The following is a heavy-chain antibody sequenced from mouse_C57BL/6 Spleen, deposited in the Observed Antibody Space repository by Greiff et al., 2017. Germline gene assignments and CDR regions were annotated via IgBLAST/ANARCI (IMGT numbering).Heavy chain of an antibody. CDR1: GYTFTSYW. Sequence: QVQLQQSGAELVKPGASVKLSCKASGYTFTSYWMHWVKQRPGQGLEWIGMIHPNSGSTNYNEKLKSKATLTVDKSSSTAYMQLSSLTSEDSAVYYCARSDSSGVFAYWGQGTLVTVSA. D-gene: IGHD3-2*02. CDR3: ARSDSSGVFAY. J-gene: IGHJ3*01. V-gene: IGHV1-64*01. CDR2: IHPNSGST.